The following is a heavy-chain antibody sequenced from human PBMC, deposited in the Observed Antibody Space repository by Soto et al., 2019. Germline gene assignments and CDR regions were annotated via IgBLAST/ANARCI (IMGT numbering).Heavy chain of an antibody. CDR2: IIPIFGTA. J-gene: IGHJ6*02. D-gene: IGHD1-7*01. V-gene: IGHV1-69*01. CDR1: GGTFSSYA. CDR3: ASSKGNYHENYYCYGMDV. Sequence: SVKISCKASGGTFSSYAISWVRQAPGQGLEWMGGIIPIFGTANYAQKFQGRVTITADESTSTAYMELSSLRSEDTAVYYCASSKGNYHENYYCYGMDVWGQGTTVTVSS.